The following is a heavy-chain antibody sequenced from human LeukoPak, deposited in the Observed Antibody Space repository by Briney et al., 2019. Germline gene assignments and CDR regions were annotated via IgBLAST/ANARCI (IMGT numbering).Heavy chain of an antibody. D-gene: IGHD3-3*01. V-gene: IGHV5-51*01. Sequence: GESLKISCKGCGYSFTSYWIGWVRQMPGKGLEWIGIIYPGDSDTRDSPSFQGLVTISADKSISTAYLQWSSLKASDTAMYYCARLGYYDFWSGPFSSGMDVWGQGTTVTVAS. CDR2: IYPGDSDT. CDR3: ARLGYYDFWSGPFSSGMDV. J-gene: IGHJ6*02. CDR1: GYSFTSYW.